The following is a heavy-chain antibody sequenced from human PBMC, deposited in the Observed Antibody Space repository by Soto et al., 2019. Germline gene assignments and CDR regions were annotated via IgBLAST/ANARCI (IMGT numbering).Heavy chain of an antibody. Sequence: PGGSLRLSCAASGFTFSSYWMHWVRQAPGKGLVWVSRINSDGSSTSYADSVKGRFTISRDNAKNTLYLQMSSLRAEDTAVYYCARDPRYDFWSGFYMDVWGKGTTVTVSS. D-gene: IGHD3-3*01. CDR3: ARDPRYDFWSGFYMDV. CDR2: INSDGSST. J-gene: IGHJ6*03. CDR1: GFTFSSYW. V-gene: IGHV3-74*01.